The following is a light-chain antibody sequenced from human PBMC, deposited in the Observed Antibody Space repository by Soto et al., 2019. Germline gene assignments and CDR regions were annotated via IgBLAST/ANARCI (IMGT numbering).Light chain of an antibody. J-gene: IGLJ2*01. CDR1: TGAVTSGHY. CDR2: DTT. Sequence: QAVVTQEPSLTVSPGGTVTLTCGSSTGAVTSGHYPYWFQQKPGQAPKTLIYDTTNKHSWSPARFSGSRLGGKAALTRSGAQPEDEADYYCLLVYSGIVVFGGGTKLTVL. CDR3: LLVYSGIVV. V-gene: IGLV7-46*01.